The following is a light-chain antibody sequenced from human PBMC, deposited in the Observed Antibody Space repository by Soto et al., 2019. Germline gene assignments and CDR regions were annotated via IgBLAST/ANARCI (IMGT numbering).Light chain of an antibody. CDR3: QQCGSSPRYT. V-gene: IGKV3-20*01. CDR1: QSVSSSN. J-gene: IGKJ2*01. Sequence: EIVLTQSPGTLSLSPGERATLSCRASQSVSSSNLAWYQQKPGQAPRLLIYGASSRATGIPDRFRGSGSGTDFTLTITRLEPEDFAVYYCQQCGSSPRYTFGQGTKLEIK. CDR2: GAS.